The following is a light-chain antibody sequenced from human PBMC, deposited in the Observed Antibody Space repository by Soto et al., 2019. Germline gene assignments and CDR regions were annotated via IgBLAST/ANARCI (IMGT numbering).Light chain of an antibody. CDR1: QTFGSRY. Sequence: EIVLTQSPGTLSLSPGEGTTLSCRASQTFGSRYLAWYQQKPRQAPRLLIHDASSRATGIPDRFSGSGSGTDFTLTISRLEPEDFAVYYCQQYGTSPYTFGQGTKLEIK. CDR2: DAS. CDR3: QQYGTSPYT. J-gene: IGKJ2*01. V-gene: IGKV3-20*01.